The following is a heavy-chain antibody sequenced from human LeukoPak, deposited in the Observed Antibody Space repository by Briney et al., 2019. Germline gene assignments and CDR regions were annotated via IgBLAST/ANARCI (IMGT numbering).Heavy chain of an antibody. V-gene: IGHV4-30-4*08. CDR3: APIPSMDIVVVPAANSY. D-gene: IGHD2-2*03. Sequence: PSQTLSLTCTVSGGSIGSGDYYWSWIRQPPGKGLEWIGYIYYSGSTYYNPSLKSRVTISVDTSKNQFSLKLSSVTAADTAVYYCAPIPSMDIVVVPAANSYWGQGTLVTVSS. J-gene: IGHJ4*02. CDR2: IYYSGST. CDR1: GGSIGSGDYY.